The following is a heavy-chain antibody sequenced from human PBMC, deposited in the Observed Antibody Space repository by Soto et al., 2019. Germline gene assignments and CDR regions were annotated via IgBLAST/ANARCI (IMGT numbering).Heavy chain of an antibody. Sequence: ASVKVSCKVYGYTFNSYDFTWVRQAPGQGLEWMGWIGAYTGNTNYAEKFQGRVSLTIDASTSTAYMELRSLTADDTARYYCARNNIYGLDLRG. CDR2: IGAYTGNT. CDR1: GYTFNSYD. D-gene: IGHD1-20*01. V-gene: IGHV1-18*01. J-gene: IGHJ6*02. CDR3: ARNNIYGLDL.